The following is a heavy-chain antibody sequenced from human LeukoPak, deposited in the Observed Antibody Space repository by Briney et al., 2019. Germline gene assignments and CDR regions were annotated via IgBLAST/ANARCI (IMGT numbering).Heavy chain of an antibody. D-gene: IGHD2-2*03. CDR2: INPNSGGT. CDR3: ARPIRGYCSSTSCPYASDI. V-gene: IGHV1-2*02. Sequence: GASVKVSCKASGYTFTGYYMHWVRQAPGQGLEWMGWINPNSGGTNYAQKFQGRVTMTRDTSISTAYMELSRLRSDDTAVYYCARPIRGYCSSTSCPYASDIWGQGTMVTVSS. CDR1: GYTFTGYY. J-gene: IGHJ3*02.